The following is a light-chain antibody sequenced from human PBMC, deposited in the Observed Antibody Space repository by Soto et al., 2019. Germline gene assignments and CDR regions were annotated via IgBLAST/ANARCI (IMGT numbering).Light chain of an antibody. V-gene: IGKV2-28*01. CDR3: MQGVQTPPIT. CDR1: QSLLHSNGYNY. CDR2: LGS. Sequence: DIVMTQSPLSLPVTPGEPASISCRSSQSLLHSNGYNYLDWYLQKPGQSPQLLIYLGSNRASGVPDRFSGSGSGTDFTLKICRVEAEDVGVYYCMQGVQTPPITFGQGTRPEIK. J-gene: IGKJ5*01.